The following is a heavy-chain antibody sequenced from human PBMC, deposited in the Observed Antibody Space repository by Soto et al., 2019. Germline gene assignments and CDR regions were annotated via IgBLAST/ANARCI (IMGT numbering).Heavy chain of an antibody. Sequence: EVQLLESGGGLVQPGRSLRLSCAASGFTFSNYAMSWVRQAPGQGLDWVSAISGSGGTTYYADSVKGRFTISRDNSKNTLFLQMNSVRAEYAAVYYCAKFFVETGSNSGWPWSFHYWGQGTLVTVSS. CDR2: ISGSGGTT. V-gene: IGHV3-23*01. CDR3: AKFFVETGSNSGWPWSFHY. CDR1: GFTFSNYA. J-gene: IGHJ4*02. D-gene: IGHD6-25*01.